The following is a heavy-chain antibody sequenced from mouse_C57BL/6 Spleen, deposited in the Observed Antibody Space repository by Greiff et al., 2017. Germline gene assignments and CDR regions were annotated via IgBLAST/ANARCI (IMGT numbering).Heavy chain of an antibody. Sequence: EVQLQQSGAELVKPGASVKLSCTASGFNIKDYYMHWVKQRTEQGLEWIGRIDPEDGDTKYAPKFQGKATITADTSSNTAYLQLSSLTSEDTAVYYCARPYGYLAMDYWGQGTSVTVSS. CDR2: IDPEDGDT. CDR1: GFNIKDYY. D-gene: IGHD2-2*01. V-gene: IGHV14-2*01. J-gene: IGHJ4*01. CDR3: ARPYGYLAMDY.